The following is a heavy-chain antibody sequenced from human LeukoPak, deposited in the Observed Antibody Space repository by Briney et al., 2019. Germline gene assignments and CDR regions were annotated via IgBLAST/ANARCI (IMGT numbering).Heavy chain of an antibody. J-gene: IGHJ4*02. D-gene: IGHD5-18*01. V-gene: IGHV4-59*01. Sequence: SETLSLTCTVSGGSISSYYWSWIRQPPGKGLEWIGYISYSGSTNYNPSLKSRVTISVDTSKNQFSLKLSSVTAADTAVYYCARRPYSYGYYDYWGQGTLVTVSS. CDR1: GGSISSYY. CDR2: ISYSGST. CDR3: ARRPYSYGYYDY.